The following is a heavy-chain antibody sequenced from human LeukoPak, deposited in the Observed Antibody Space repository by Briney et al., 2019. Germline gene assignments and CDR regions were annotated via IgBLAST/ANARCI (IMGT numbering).Heavy chain of an antibody. D-gene: IGHD2-2*01. J-gene: IGHJ4*02. CDR1: GYTFTSYG. V-gene: IGHV1-18*01. Sequence: ASVKVSCKASGYTFTSYGISWVRQAPGQGLEWMGWISAYNGNTNCAQKLRGRVTMTTDTSTSTAYMELRSLRSDDTAVYYCARDHEFCRSTSCYAIDYWGQGTLVTVSS. CDR3: ARDHEFCRSTSCYAIDY. CDR2: ISAYNGNT.